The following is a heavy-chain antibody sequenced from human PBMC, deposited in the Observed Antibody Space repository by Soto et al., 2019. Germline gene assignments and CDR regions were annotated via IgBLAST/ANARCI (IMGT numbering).Heavy chain of an antibody. CDR1: VFTFSSYG. Sequence: QVQLVESGGGVVQPGRSLRLSCAASVFTFSSYGMHWVRQAPGKGLEWVAGISYDGSNKNYADSVKGRFTISRDNSKNTQYLQMNSLRAEDTAVYYCAKDKGIVGATPHYWGQGTLVTVSS. J-gene: IGHJ4*02. V-gene: IGHV3-30*18. CDR3: AKDKGIVGATPHY. D-gene: IGHD1-26*01. CDR2: ISYDGSNK.